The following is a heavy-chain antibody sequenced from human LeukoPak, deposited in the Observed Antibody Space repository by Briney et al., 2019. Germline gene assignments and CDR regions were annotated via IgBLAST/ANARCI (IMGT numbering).Heavy chain of an antibody. V-gene: IGHV4-31*03. Sequence: PSETLSLTCTVSSGSISSGGYYWSWSRQHPGKGLEWIGYIYYSGSTYYNPSLKSRVTISVDKSKNQFSLKLSSVTDADTAVYYCARVIGGGSSWYFDYWGQGTLVTVSS. J-gene: IGHJ4*02. D-gene: IGHD6-13*01. CDR3: ARVIGGGSSWYFDY. CDR1: SGSISSGGYY. CDR2: IYYSGST.